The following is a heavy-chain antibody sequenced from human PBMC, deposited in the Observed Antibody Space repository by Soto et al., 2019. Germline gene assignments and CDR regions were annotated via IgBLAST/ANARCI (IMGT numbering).Heavy chain of an antibody. CDR3: ARDGIGALPFDY. Sequence: QVQLQESGPGLVKPSQTLSLTSTVSGGSISSGGYYWSWIRQHPGKGLEWIGYIYYSGSTYYNPSLKSRVTISVDTSKNQFSLKLSSVTAADTAVYYCARDGIGALPFDYWGQGTLVTVSS. D-gene: IGHD1-26*01. V-gene: IGHV4-31*03. CDR2: IYYSGST. J-gene: IGHJ4*02. CDR1: GGSISSGGYY.